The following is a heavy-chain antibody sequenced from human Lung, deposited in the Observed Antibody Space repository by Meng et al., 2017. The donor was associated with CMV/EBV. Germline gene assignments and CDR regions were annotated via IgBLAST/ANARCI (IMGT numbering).Heavy chain of an antibody. D-gene: IGHD3-9*01. CDR2: IKQDGSEK. J-gene: IGHJ4*02. CDR1: GFTFSSYW. Sequence: GGSLSLSCAASGFTFSSYWMSWVRQAPGKGLEWVANIKQDGSEKYYVDSVKGRFTISRDNAKNSLYLQMNSLRAEDTAVYYCARGGRTRLRYFDWLFLFEYWXQGTXVTVSS. CDR3: ARGGRTRLRYFDWLFLFEY. V-gene: IGHV3-7*04.